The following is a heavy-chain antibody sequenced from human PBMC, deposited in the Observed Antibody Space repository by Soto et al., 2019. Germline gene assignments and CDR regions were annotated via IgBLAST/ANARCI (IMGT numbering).Heavy chain of an antibody. V-gene: IGHV2-26*01. CDR2: IFSNDEE. Sequence: QVTLKESGPVLVKPTETLTLTCTVSGFSLSNARMGVSWIRQPPGKALEWLAHIFSNDEESYNTSLKSRLTISKDTSKSQVVLIMTNVDPVDTATYYCARRSVLRGLTHDNWGQGTLVTVSS. CDR1: GFSLSNARMG. D-gene: IGHD3-10*01. J-gene: IGHJ4*02. CDR3: ARRSVLRGLTHDN.